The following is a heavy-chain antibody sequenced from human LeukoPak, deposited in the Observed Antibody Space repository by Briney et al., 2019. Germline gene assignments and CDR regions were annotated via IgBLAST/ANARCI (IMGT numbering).Heavy chain of an antibody. D-gene: IGHD5-24*01. CDR1: GFNFHNFA. V-gene: IGHV3-30*04. Sequence: ERSLRLSCEASGFNFHNFAMHWVRQAPGKGLEWVAVISNDERNKYYSDSVKGRFTISRDNSKSTVYLQMNSLRPEDTAVYYCARPSPPGDGYNPCDYWGPGALVIVSS. CDR2: ISNDERNK. CDR3: ARPSPPGDGYNPCDY. J-gene: IGHJ4*02.